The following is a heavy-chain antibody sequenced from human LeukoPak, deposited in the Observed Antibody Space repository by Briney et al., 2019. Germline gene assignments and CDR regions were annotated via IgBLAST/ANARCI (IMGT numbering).Heavy chain of an antibody. CDR1: GFTFSSYS. Sequence: RGSLRLSCAASGFTFSSYSMNWVRQAPGKGLEWVSYISSSSSTIYYADSVKGRFTISRDNAKNSLHLQMNSLRAEDTAVYYCARVDGTFDYWGQGTLVTVSS. J-gene: IGHJ4*02. V-gene: IGHV3-48*04. CDR2: ISSSSSTI. CDR3: ARVDGTFDY.